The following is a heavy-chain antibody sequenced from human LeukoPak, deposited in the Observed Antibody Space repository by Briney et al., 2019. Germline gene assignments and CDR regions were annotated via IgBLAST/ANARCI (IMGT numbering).Heavy chain of an antibody. CDR1: GFTFSTYA. Sequence: GGSLRLSCAASGFTFSTYAMNWVRRTPGKGLEWVSGISGSGGDTYYADSVEGRFTISRDNSNNTVFLQMNSLRAQDTAVYYCAKADVASGNSHIFDSWGQGALVTVSS. V-gene: IGHV3-23*01. CDR3: AKADVASGNSHIFDS. CDR2: ISGSGGDT. J-gene: IGHJ4*02. D-gene: IGHD4-23*01.